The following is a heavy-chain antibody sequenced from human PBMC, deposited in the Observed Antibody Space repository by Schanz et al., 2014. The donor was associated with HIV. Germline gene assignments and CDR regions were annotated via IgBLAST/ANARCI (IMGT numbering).Heavy chain of an antibody. V-gene: IGHV3-23*01. CDR1: GFTFSSYA. J-gene: IGHJ1*01. CDR3: AKRGPYTGRYEYFQQ. CDR2: VGYGGDNT. D-gene: IGHD1-26*01. Sequence: EVQLLESGGGLVQPGWSLRLSCAASGFTFSSYAMSWVRLAPGKGLEWVSTVGYGGDNTYYADSVEGRFTISRDNSKNTVYLQMNSLRAEDTALYYCAKRGPYTGRYEYFQQWGQGTLVTVSS.